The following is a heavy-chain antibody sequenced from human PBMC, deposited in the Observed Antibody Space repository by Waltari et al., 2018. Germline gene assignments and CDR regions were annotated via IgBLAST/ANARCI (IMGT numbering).Heavy chain of an antibody. D-gene: IGHD6-19*01. Sequence: QLQLQESGPGLVKPSETLSLTCTVSGASINRGSDSWGWVRQSPGRGLEWITSATSGSAHYNPSLRSRITTSLDTSKNRFSLNVTSVTAADSAFYYCVRVKGGYSSGWFFHYIDFWGHGALVTVSS. CDR3: VRVKGGYSSGWFFHYIDF. V-gene: IGHV4-39*07. J-gene: IGHJ4*01. CDR2: ATSGSA. CDR1: GASINRGSDS.